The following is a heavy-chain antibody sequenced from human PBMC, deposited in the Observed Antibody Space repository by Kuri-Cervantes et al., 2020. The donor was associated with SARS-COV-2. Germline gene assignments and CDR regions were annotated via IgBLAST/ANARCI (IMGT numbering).Heavy chain of an antibody. CDR2: IFPGDSDT. CDR1: GYSFISYW. CDR3: ARHLGWELPSDC. D-gene: IGHD1-26*01. V-gene: IGHV5-51*01. Sequence: GGSLRLPCKGSGYSFISYWIGWVRQMPGKGLEWMGIIFPGDSDTTYSPSFQGQVTISADKSISTAYLQWSSLKASDTAMYYCARHLGWELPSDCWGQGTLVTVSS. J-gene: IGHJ4*02.